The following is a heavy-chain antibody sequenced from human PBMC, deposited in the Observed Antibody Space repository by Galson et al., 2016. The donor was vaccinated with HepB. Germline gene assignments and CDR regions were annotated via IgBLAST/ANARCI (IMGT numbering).Heavy chain of an antibody. CDR1: GGSFSGYY. D-gene: IGHD1-26*01. CDR2: INHSGST. V-gene: IGHV4-34*01. Sequence: ETLSLTCAVYGGSFSGYYWSWFRQSPGKGLEWIGEINHSGSTNYNPSLKSRVSVSVDTSKNQFSLRQSSVTAADTAVYYCARGGKDSGSPRASDNWFAPWGQGTLVTVSS. J-gene: IGHJ5*02. CDR3: ARGGKDSGSPRASDNWFAP.